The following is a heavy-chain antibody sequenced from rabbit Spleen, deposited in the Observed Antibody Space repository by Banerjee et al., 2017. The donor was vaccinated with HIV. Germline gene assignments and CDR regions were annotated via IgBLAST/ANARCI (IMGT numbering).Heavy chain of an antibody. D-gene: IGHD1-1*01. CDR3: GRDGSNGWNIEL. CDR1: GFSFSDRDV. J-gene: IGHJ4*01. V-gene: IGHV1S45*01. CDR2: INASTGKP. Sequence: QEQLVESGGGLVQPEGSLTLTCKASGFSFSDRDVMCWVRQAPGKGLEWIACINASTGKPVYATWAKGRFTISRTSSTTVTLQMNSLTAADTATYFCGRDGSNGWNIELWGPGTLVTV.